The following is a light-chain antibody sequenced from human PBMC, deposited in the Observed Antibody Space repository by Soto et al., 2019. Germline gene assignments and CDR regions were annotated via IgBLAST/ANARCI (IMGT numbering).Light chain of an antibody. CDR3: CSHAGGSSWV. CDR2: DVT. V-gene: IGLV2-11*01. Sequence: QSVLTQPRSVPGSPGQSVTISCTGTSGDVGAYDRVSWYQHHPTKAPKLIIYDVTNRPSGVPYRFSGSKSGSTASLTISGLQAEDEADYYCCSHAGGSSWVFGGGTKLTVL. J-gene: IGLJ3*02. CDR1: SGDVGAYDR.